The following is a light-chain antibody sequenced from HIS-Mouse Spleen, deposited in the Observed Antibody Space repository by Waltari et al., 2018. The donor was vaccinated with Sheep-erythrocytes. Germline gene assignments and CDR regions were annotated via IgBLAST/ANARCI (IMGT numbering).Light chain of an antibody. Sequence: SVLTQPPSASGTPGQRVTISCSGSSSNIGSNYVYWYQQLPGTAPKLLIYRNNRRPSGVPDRFSGSKSGTSASLAISGLRSEDEADYYCAAWDDSLSGWVFGGGTKLTVL. CDR3: AAWDDSLSGWV. CDR2: RNN. J-gene: IGLJ3*02. CDR1: SSNIGSNY. V-gene: IGLV1-47*01.